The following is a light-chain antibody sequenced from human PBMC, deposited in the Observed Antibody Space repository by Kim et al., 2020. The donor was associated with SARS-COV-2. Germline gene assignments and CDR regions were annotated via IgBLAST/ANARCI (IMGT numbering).Light chain of an antibody. V-gene: IGLV3-19*01. Sequence: SSELTQDPALSVALGQTVTITCQGDSLTTYFASWYQQKPRQVPILIIYAKNNRPSGIPDRFSGSYSGNTASLTISGAQAEDEADYYCNSRDTSGTHVLFGGGTQLTVL. CDR1: SLTTYF. CDR2: AKN. J-gene: IGLJ3*02. CDR3: NSRDTSGTHVL.